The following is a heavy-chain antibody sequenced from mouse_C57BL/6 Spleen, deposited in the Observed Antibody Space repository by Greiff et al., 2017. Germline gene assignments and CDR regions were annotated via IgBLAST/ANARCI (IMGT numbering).Heavy chain of an antibody. CDR2: IRNKANGYTT. CDR3: ARDKTFAY. CDR1: GFTFTDYY. Sequence: EVQVVESGGGLVQPGGSLSLSCAASGFTFTDYYMSWVRQPPGKALEWLGFIRNKANGYTTEYSASVKGRVTISRDNSQSILYLQMNALRSEDSATYYCARDKTFAYWGQGTLVTVSA. V-gene: IGHV7-3*01. J-gene: IGHJ3*01.